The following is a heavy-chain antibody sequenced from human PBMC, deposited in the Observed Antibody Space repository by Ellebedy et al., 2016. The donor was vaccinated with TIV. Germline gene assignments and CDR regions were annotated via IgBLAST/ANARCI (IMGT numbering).Heavy chain of an antibody. J-gene: IGHJ4*02. V-gene: IGHV2-5*02. CDR3: AHPYQYGSGMAAYDRMLHFDY. CDR1: GFSLSTSGVG. Sequence: SGPTLVKPTQTLTLTCTFSGFSLSTSGVGVGWIRQPPGKALEWLALIYWDDDKRYSPSLKSRLTITKDTSKNQVVLTMTNMDPVDTATYYCAHPYQYGSGMAAYDRMLHFDYWGQGTLVTVSS. CDR2: IYWDDDK. D-gene: IGHD3-10*01.